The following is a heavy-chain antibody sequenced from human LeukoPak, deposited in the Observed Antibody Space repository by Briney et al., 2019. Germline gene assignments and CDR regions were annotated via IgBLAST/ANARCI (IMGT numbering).Heavy chain of an antibody. CDR2: IIPSSGGA. J-gene: IGHJ6*02. CDR3: VRDENPYYYYGMDV. CDR1: GYTFTDYC. Sequence: ASVKVSCKASGYTFTDYCVHWVRQAPGQGLEWMGWIIPSSGGANYAQNFQGRVTMTRDTSIATAYMELSRLRSDDTAVYYCVRDENPYYYYGMDVWGQGTTVTVSS. V-gene: IGHV1-2*02.